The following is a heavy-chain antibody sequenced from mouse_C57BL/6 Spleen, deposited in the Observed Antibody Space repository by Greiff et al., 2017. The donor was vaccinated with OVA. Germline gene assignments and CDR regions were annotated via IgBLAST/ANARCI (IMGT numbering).Heavy chain of an antibody. D-gene: IGHD4-1*01. J-gene: IGHJ4*01. CDR1: GFTFSDYY. V-gene: IGHV5-12*01. Sequence: EVKVEESGGGLVQPGGSLKLSCAASGFTFSDYYMYWVRQTPEKRLEWVAYISNGGGSTYYPDTVKGRFTISRDNAKNTLYLQMSRLKSEDTAMYYCASGRLGAMDYWGQGTSVTVSS. CDR3: ASGRLGAMDY. CDR2: ISNGGGST.